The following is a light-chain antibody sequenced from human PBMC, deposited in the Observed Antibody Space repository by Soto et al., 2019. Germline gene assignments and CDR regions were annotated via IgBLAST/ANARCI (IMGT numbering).Light chain of an antibody. Sequence: QSVLTQPPSASGYPGQSVTISCTGTSSDVGGYNFVSWYQQHPGKAPKVIIYDVTNRRSGVPDRFSGSKTGNTASLTVAGLQADDEADYYCRPQAANNILKFGGGTKLTVL. CDR2: DVT. J-gene: IGLJ2*01. V-gene: IGLV2-8*01. CDR3: RPQAANNILK. CDR1: SSDVGGYNF.